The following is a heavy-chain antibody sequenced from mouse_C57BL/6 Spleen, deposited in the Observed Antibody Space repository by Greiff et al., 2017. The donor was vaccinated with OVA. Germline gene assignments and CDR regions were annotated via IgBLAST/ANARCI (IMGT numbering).Heavy chain of an antibody. CDR2: IRSKSNNYAT. CDR3: VRQGYDGYYRYFDV. Sequence: EVQGVESGGGLVQPKGSLKLSCAASGFSFNTYAMNWVRQAPGKGLEWVARIRSKSNNYATYYADSVKDRFTISRDDSESMLYLQMNNLKTEDTAMYYCVRQGYDGYYRYFDVWGTGTTVTVSS. CDR1: GFSFNTYA. J-gene: IGHJ1*03. V-gene: IGHV10-1*01. D-gene: IGHD2-3*01.